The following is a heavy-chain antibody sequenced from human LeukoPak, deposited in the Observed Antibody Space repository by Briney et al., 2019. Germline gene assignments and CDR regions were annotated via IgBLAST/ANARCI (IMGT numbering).Heavy chain of an antibody. Sequence: GGSLRLSCAASGFSLSSYSMNWVRQAPGKGLEWVSVIYSGGSTYYADSVKGRFTISRDNSKNTLYLQMNSLRAEDTAVYYCARDANGDYFDYWGQGTLVTVSS. CDR3: ARDANGDYFDY. CDR1: GFSLSSYS. J-gene: IGHJ4*02. CDR2: IYSGGST. D-gene: IGHD4-17*01. V-gene: IGHV3-66*01.